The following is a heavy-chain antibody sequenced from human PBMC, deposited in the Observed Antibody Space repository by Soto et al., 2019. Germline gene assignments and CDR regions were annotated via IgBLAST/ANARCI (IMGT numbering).Heavy chain of an antibody. CDR3: ARTNDFWSGYYIRHYYYGMDV. J-gene: IGHJ6*02. V-gene: IGHV1-69*06. CDR1: GGTFSSYA. D-gene: IGHD3-3*01. CDR2: IILIFGTA. Sequence: GASVKVSCKASGGTFSSYAISWVRQAPGQGLEWMGGIILIFGTANYAQKFQGRVTITADKSTSTAYMELSSLRSEDTAVYYCARTNDFWSGYYIRHYYYGMDVWGQGTTVTVSS.